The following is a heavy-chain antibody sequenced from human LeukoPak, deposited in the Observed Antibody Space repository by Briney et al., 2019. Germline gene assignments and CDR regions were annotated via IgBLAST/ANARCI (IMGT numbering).Heavy chain of an antibody. CDR2: ISYDGSDK. Sequence: GRSLRLSCAASGFTFSSYAMYWVRQAPGKGLEWVAVISYDGSDKFYADSVKGRFTISRDNAENTLYLQMNSLRAEDTAVYYCARDTSYGDPIDYWGQGTLVTVSS. J-gene: IGHJ4*02. D-gene: IGHD4-17*01. CDR1: GFTFSSYA. V-gene: IGHV3-30*04. CDR3: ARDTSYGDPIDY.